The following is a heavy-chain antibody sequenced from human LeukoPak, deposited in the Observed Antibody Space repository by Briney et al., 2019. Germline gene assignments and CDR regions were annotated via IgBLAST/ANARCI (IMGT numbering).Heavy chain of an antibody. CDR1: GGSISSYY. V-gene: IGHV4-59*01. CDR3: ARGFDSDWAFDI. D-gene: IGHD3-9*01. J-gene: IGHJ3*02. Sequence: PSETLSLTCTVSGGSISSYYWSWIRQPPGKGLEWIGYIYYSGSTNYNPSLKSRVTISVDTSKNQFSLKLSSVTAADTAVCYCARGFDSDWAFDIWGQGAMVTVSS. CDR2: IYYSGST.